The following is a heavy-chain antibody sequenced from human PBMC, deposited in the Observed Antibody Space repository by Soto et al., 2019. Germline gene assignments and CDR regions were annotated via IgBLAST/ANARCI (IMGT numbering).Heavy chain of an antibody. Sequence: GRSHRLSYAASWLTFGTYPIHWVRQAPGKGLEWLAMISYDGSQKYYADSVKGRFTISRDSSTNTLYLQMDNVRAEDTAVYYCARDPGVNWAWGKGTTVTVSS. V-gene: IGHV3-30*14. J-gene: IGHJ6*04. CDR2: ISYDGSQK. D-gene: IGHD2-8*01. CDR1: WLTFGTYP. CDR3: ARDPGVNWA.